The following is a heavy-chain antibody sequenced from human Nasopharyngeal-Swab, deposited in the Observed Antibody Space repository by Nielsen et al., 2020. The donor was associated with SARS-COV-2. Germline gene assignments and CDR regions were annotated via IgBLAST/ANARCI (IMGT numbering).Heavy chain of an antibody. J-gene: IGHJ4*02. CDR3: ARAGEYRFDY. CDR2: LTGDATTV. Sequence: GGSLRLSCAGSGFTFSSSWLHWVRQAPGEGLVWVARLTGDATTVDYADSVKGRFTISRDNAKNTLYLQMNGLRDEDTAIYYCARAGEYRFDYWGQGTLVTVSS. CDR1: GFTFSSSW. D-gene: IGHD7-27*01. V-gene: IGHV3-74*01.